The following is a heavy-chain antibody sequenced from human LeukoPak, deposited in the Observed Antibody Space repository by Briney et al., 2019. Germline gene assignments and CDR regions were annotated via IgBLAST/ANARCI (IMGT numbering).Heavy chain of an antibody. CDR2: IIPIFGTA. CDR3: ARKGLGYCSGGSCYHYYYYYMDV. D-gene: IGHD2-15*01. V-gene: IGHV1-69*05. CDR1: GGTFSSYA. J-gene: IGHJ6*03. Sequence: ASVKVSCKASGGTFSSYAISWVRQAPGQGLEWMGGIIPIFGTANYAQKFQGRVTITTDESTSTAYMELSSLRSEDTAVYYCARKGLGYCSGGSCYHYYYYYMDVWGKGTTVTVSS.